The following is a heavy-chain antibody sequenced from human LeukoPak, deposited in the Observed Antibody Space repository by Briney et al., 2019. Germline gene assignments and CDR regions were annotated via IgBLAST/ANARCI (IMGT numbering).Heavy chain of an antibody. CDR2: IRSKANSYAT. D-gene: IGHD6-13*01. J-gene: IGHJ4*02. Sequence: GGSLRLSCAAPGFTFSGSAMHWVRQASGKGLEWVGRIRSKANSYATAYAASVKGRFTISRDDSKNTAYLQMNSLKTEDTAVYYCTSSQAAAGPFDYWGQGTLVTVSS. CDR1: GFTFSGSA. V-gene: IGHV3-73*01. CDR3: TSSQAAAGPFDY.